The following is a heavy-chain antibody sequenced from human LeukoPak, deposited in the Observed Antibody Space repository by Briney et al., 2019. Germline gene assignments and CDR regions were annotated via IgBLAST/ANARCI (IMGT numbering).Heavy chain of an antibody. V-gene: IGHV3-48*04. Sequence: GESLRLSCAASGFTFDDYGMSWVRQAPGKGLEWVSYISSSSSNIYHADSVKGRFTISRDNARNSLFLQMSSLRAEDTAVYYCARGGNSPRYFDLWGRGTLVTVSS. CDR1: GFTFDDYG. J-gene: IGHJ2*01. D-gene: IGHD4-23*01. CDR2: ISSSSSNI. CDR3: ARGGNSPRYFDL.